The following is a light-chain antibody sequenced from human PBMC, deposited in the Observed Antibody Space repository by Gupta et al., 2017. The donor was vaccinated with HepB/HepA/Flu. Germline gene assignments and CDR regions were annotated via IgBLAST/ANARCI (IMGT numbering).Light chain of an antibody. Sequence: QSVLTQPPSVSGAPGPRVTISCTGSSSNIGAGYDVHWYQHLPGTAPKLLIYGNNDRPSVVPDRFSGSKSGTSASLAITGLQAEDEADYFCQSYDTSLSGFYVFGTGTKVTVL. J-gene: IGLJ1*01. CDR2: GNN. CDR1: SSNIGAGYD. V-gene: IGLV1-40*01. CDR3: QSYDTSLSGFYV.